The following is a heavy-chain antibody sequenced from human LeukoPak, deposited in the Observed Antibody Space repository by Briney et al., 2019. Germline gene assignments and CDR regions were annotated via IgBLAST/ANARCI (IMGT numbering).Heavy chain of an antibody. J-gene: IGHJ4*02. V-gene: IGHV3-23*01. Sequence: GGSLRLSCAASGFTFSSYAMSWVRQAPGKGLEWVSAISGSGGSTYYADSVKGRFTTSRDNSKNTLYLQMNSLRAEDTAVYYCAKDRTIFGVVIDYWGQGTLVTVSS. CDR3: AKDRTIFGVVIDY. D-gene: IGHD3-3*01. CDR2: ISGSGGST. CDR1: GFTFSSYA.